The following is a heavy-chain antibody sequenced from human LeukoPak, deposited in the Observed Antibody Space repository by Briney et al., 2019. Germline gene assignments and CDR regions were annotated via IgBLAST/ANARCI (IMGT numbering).Heavy chain of an antibody. CDR3: AKETDFWSGYYGTDY. CDR2: ISGSGSST. Sequence: PGGSLRLSCAASGFTFTYYGMSWVRQAPGKGLEWVSTISGSGSSTYYADSVKGRFTISRDNSKNTLYLQMNSLRAEDTAVYYCAKETDFWSGYYGTDYWGQGTLVTVSS. CDR1: GFTFTYYG. V-gene: IGHV3-23*01. D-gene: IGHD3-3*01. J-gene: IGHJ4*02.